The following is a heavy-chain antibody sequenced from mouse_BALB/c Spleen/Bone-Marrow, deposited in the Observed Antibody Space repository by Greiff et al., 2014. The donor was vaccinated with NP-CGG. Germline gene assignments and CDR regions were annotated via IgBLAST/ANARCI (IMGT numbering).Heavy chain of an antibody. V-gene: IGHV1S132*01. D-gene: IGHD2-4*01. Sequence: QVQLKQSGAELVKPGVSVKLSCKTSGYTFTSYWIQWVKQRPGQGLGWIGEIFPGTGTTYYNEKFKDKATLTIDTSSSTAYMQLSSLTSEDSAVYFCARKGISTVIATAYYFDYWGQGSTLTVSS. CDR2: IFPGTGTT. CDR3: ARKGISTVIATAYYFDY. CDR1: GYTFTSYW. J-gene: IGHJ2*01.